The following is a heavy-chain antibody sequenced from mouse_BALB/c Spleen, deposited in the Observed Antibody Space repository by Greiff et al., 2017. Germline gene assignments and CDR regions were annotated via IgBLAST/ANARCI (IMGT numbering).Heavy chain of an antibody. V-gene: IGHV1S81*02. Sequence: VQLQQPGAELVKPGASVKLSCKASGYNFTSYWMHWVKQRPGQGLEWIGEINPSNGRTNYNEKFKSKATLTVDKSASTAYMQLSSLTSEDSAFYYCARSITTVVHFDYWGQGTTLTVSS. CDR3: ARSITTVVHFDY. CDR1: GYNFTSYW. D-gene: IGHD1-1*01. J-gene: IGHJ2*01. CDR2: INPSNGRT.